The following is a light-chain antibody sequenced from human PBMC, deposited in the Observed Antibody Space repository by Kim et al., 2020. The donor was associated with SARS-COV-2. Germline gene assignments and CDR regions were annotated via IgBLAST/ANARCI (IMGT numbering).Light chain of an antibody. V-gene: IGLV3-21*04. Sequence: AQGKAARITCGGNNMGSKSVHWYQQKPGQAPVLVMYYDSDRPSGIPERFSGSNSGNTATLTISRVEAGDEANYYCQVWDSTSDHPVFGGGTKLTVL. J-gene: IGLJ3*02. CDR3: QVWDSTSDHPV. CDR2: YDS. CDR1: NMGSKS.